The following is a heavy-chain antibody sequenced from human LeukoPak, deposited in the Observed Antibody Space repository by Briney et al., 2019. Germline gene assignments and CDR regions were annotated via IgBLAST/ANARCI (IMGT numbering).Heavy chain of an antibody. CDR2: IYPGDSDT. J-gene: IGHJ3*02. CDR3: ARQRSPPPPLLYYYDSSGYDDAFDI. V-gene: IGHV5-51*01. Sequence: GESLKISCKGSGYSFTSKWIGWVREMPGKGVEWMGIIYPGDSDTRYSPSFQGQVTISADKSISTAYLQWSSLKASDTAMYYCARQRSPPPPLLYYYDSSGYDDAFDIWGQGTMVTVSS. CDR1: GYSFTSKW. D-gene: IGHD3-22*01.